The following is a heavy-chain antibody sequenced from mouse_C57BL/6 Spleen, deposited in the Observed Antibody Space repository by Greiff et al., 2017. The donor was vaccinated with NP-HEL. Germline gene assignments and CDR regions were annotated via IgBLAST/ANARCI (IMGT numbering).Heavy chain of an antibody. J-gene: IGHJ3*01. Sequence: VKLQQPGAELVKPGASVKMSCKASGYTFTSYWITWVKQRPGQGLEWIGDIYPGSGSTNYNEKFKSKATLTVDTSSSTAYMQLSSLTSEDSAVYYCARRGSYGGGFAYWGQGTLVTVSA. CDR2: IYPGSGST. D-gene: IGHD1-1*01. CDR3: ARRGSYGGGFAY. V-gene: IGHV1-55*01. CDR1: GYTFTSYW.